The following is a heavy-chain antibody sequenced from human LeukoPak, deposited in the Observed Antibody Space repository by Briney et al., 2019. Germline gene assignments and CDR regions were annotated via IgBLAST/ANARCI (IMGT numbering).Heavy chain of an antibody. J-gene: IGHJ6*02. V-gene: IGHV3-30-3*01. CDR3: ARDLGYYYYGMDV. Sequence: GGSLRLSCAASGFTFSSYAMHWVRQAPGKVLEWVAVISYDGSNKYYADSVKGRFTISRDNSKNTLYLQMNSLRAEDTAVYYCARDLGYYYYGMDVWGQGTTVTVSS. CDR1: GFTFSSYA. CDR2: ISYDGSNK.